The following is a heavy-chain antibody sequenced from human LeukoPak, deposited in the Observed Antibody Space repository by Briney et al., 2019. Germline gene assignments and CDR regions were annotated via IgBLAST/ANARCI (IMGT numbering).Heavy chain of an antibody. V-gene: IGHV3-66*01. J-gene: IGHJ4*02. CDR1: GFTVSSNY. CDR3: AKDLGYYDILTGYNY. D-gene: IGHD3-9*01. CDR2: IYSGGST. Sequence: GGSLRLSCAASGFTVSSNYMSWVRQAPGKGLEWVSVIYSGGSTYYADSVKGRFTISRDNSKNTLYLQMNSLRAEDTAVYYCAKDLGYYDILTGYNYWGQGTLVTVSS.